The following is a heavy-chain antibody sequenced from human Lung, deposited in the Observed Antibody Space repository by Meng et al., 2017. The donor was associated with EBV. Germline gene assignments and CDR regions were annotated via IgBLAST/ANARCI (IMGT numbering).Heavy chain of an antibody. J-gene: IGHJ4*02. CDR3: GTLKYTSGFYGPAY. CDR1: EYTFTRDP. Sequence: QVQLVQSGFDLKNLAPSVKVPSKASEYTFTRDPMTWVRQAPGQGLEWMGWISTNTGNPTYAQGFTGRFVFSVDTSVSTAYLQISSLKAEDTAVYYCGTLKYTSGFYGPAYWGQGALVTVSS. V-gene: IGHV7-4-1*02. D-gene: IGHD6-19*01. CDR2: ISTNTGNP.